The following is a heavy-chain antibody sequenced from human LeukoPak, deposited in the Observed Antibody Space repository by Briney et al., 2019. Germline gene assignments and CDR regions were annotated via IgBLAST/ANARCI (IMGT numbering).Heavy chain of an antibody. V-gene: IGHV3-53*01. J-gene: IGHJ6*02. CDR2: IYSGGST. Sequence: GGSLRLSCAASGFTFSSYWMSWVRQAPGKGLEWVSVIYSGGSTYYADSVKGRFTISRDNSKNTLYLQMNSLRAEDTAVYYCASATAIGYYYYGMDVWGQGTTVTVSS. CDR1: GFTFSSYW. CDR3: ASATAIGYYYYGMDV. D-gene: IGHD2-21*02.